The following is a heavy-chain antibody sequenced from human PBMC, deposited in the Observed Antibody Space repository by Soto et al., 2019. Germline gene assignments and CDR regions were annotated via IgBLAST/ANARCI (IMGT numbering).Heavy chain of an antibody. D-gene: IGHD3-10*01. CDR3: ARSGITMVRGVILNYYGMDV. Sequence: SVKLSCKASGGTLSSSASSWVRQAPGQGLEWMGGIIPIFGTANYAQKFQGRVTITADESTSTAYMELSSLRSEDTAVYYCARSGITMVRGVILNYYGMDVWGQGTTVTVSS. J-gene: IGHJ6*02. V-gene: IGHV1-69*13. CDR1: GGTLSSSA. CDR2: IIPIFGTA.